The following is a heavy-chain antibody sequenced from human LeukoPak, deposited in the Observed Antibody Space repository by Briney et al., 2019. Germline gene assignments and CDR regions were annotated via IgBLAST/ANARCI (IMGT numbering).Heavy chain of an antibody. V-gene: IGHV3-30*02. CDR2: IRYDGSNK. Sequence: GGSLRLSCAVSGFTFSSYGMHWFRQAPGKGLEWVAFIRYDGSNKYYADSVKGRFAISRDNSKNTLYLQMNSLRAEDTAVYYCARESYGDYIDSWGQGTLVTVSS. CDR3: ARESYGDYIDS. CDR1: GFTFSSYG. D-gene: IGHD4-17*01. J-gene: IGHJ4*02.